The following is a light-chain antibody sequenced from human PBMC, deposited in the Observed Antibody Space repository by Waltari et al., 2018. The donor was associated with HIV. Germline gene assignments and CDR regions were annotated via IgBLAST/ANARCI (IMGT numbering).Light chain of an antibody. CDR2: RTN. V-gene: IGLV1-47*01. Sequence: QSVLTQQPSASGTPGQRVTISCSGSNSNIRGKDVYWFQHLPGTAPKLLIYRTNQRRSGVPDRFSGSKSGTSASLAISGLRSDDEADYYCAAWDDTLSSYVFGTGTTVTV. CDR1: NSNIRGKD. J-gene: IGLJ1*01. CDR3: AAWDDTLSSYV.